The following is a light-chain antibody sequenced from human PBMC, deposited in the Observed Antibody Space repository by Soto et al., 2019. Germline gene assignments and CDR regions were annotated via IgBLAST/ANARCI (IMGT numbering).Light chain of an antibody. V-gene: IGKV1-39*01. CDR1: QTISSW. CDR2: AAS. J-gene: IGKJ5*01. Sequence: IQMAESPSTLSGSVGDRVTITCRASQTISSWLAWYQQKPGKAPKLLIYAASSLQSGVPSRFSGSGSGTDFTLTISSLQPEDFATYYCQQSYSTVTFGQGALPAVK. CDR3: QQSYSTVT.